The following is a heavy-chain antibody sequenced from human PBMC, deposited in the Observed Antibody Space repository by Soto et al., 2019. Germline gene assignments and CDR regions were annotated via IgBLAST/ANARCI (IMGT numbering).Heavy chain of an antibody. CDR3: ARERGEIIVVVPAAPNWFDP. V-gene: IGHV1-69*06. J-gene: IGHJ5*02. D-gene: IGHD2-2*01. CDR2: IIPIFGTA. Sequence: QVQLVQSGAEVKKPGSSVKVSCKASGGTFSSYAISWVRQAPGQGLEWMGGIIPIFGTANYAQKFQGRVTITEDKSTSTAYMELSSLRSEDTAVYYCARERGEIIVVVPAAPNWFDPWGQGTLVTVSS. CDR1: GGTFSSYA.